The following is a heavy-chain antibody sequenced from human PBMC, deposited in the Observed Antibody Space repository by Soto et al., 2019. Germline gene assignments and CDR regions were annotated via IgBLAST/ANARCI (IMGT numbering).Heavy chain of an antibody. CDR2: TYYRSKWYS. D-gene: IGHD3-22*01. Sequence: SQTLSLTCAISGDSVSTNSAAWNWIRQSPSRGLEWLGRTYYRSKWYSDYAVFVKSRITINPDTSKNQFSLKLSSVTAADTAVYYCAGGLFGYYDSSGPTNHNWFDPWGQGTLVTVSS. V-gene: IGHV6-1*01. J-gene: IGHJ5*02. CDR3: AGGLFGYYDSSGPTNHNWFDP. CDR1: GDSVSTNSAA.